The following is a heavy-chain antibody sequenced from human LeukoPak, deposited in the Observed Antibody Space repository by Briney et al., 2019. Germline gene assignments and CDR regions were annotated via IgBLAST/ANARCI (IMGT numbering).Heavy chain of an antibody. CDR3: ARESRGYNILTGYYTQLDY. CDR2: INADGSEK. D-gene: IGHD3-9*01. J-gene: IGHJ4*02. Sequence: GGSLRLSCAASGFTFRSHWMSWVRQAPGKGLERVANINADGSEKFYVDSMKGRFSISRDNAENSVSLQVSSLRGEDTAVYYCARESRGYNILTGYYTQLDYWGQGTRVTVSS. V-gene: IGHV3-7*01. CDR1: GFTFRSHW.